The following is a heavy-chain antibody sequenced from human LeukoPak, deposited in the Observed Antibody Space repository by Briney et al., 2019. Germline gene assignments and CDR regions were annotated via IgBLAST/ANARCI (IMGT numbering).Heavy chain of an antibody. J-gene: IGHJ4*02. CDR3: AGGSPYSSSWTIDY. Sequence: GGTLRLSCAASGFTFSSYWMHWVRQAPGKGLVWVSRINSDGSSTSYADSVKGRFTISRDNAKNTLYLQMNSLRAEDTAVYYCAGGSPYSSSWTIDYWGQGTLVTVSS. CDR2: INSDGSST. V-gene: IGHV3-74*01. CDR1: GFTFSSYW. D-gene: IGHD6-13*01.